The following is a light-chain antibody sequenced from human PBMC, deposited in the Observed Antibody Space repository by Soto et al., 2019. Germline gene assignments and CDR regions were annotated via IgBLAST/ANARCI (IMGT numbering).Light chain of an antibody. V-gene: IGKV1-5*01. Sequence: DIQMTQSPSTLSASVGDRVTITCRASQSINAWLAWYQQKPGKAPKLLIYDVFTLDSGVPSRFSGSASGTEFTLTISSLDSDDFATYYCQQYHRYSTFGQGTRVDIK. CDR1: QSINAW. CDR2: DVF. J-gene: IGKJ1*01. CDR3: QQYHRYST.